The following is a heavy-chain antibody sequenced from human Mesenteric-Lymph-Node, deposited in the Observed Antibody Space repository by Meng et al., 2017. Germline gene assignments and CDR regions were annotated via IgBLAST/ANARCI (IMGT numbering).Heavy chain of an antibody. V-gene: IGHV4-34*01. CDR1: GGSFSGYY. CDR3: ASAPKDIVVVVAATPHY. D-gene: IGHD2-15*01. Sequence: QVQLQQWGAGLLKPSETLSLTCAVDGGSFSGYYWSWIRQPPGKGLEWIGEINHSGSTNYNPSLKSRVTISVDTSKNQFSLKLSSVTAADTAVYYCASAPKDIVVVVAATPHYWGQGTLVTVSS. CDR2: INHSGST. J-gene: IGHJ4*02.